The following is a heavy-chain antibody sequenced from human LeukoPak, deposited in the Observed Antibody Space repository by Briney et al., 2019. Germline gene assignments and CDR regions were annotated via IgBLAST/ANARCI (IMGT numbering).Heavy chain of an antibody. Sequence: GGSLRLSCAASGFSFDDYGMSWVRQAPGKGLEWVSGMNWNGGSTGYADSVKGRFTISRDNAKNSLYLQMDSLRAEDTALYYCARRVPAAMSGYYYYDMDVWGKGTTVTVSS. CDR2: MNWNGGST. D-gene: IGHD2-2*01. CDR3: ARRVPAAMSGYYYYDMDV. V-gene: IGHV3-20*04. J-gene: IGHJ6*03. CDR1: GFSFDDYG.